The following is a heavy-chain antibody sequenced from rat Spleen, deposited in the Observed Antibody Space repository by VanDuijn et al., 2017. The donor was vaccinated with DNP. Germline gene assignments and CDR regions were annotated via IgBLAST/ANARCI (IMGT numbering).Heavy chain of an antibody. CDR3: ARHVLPLRVWDY. Sequence: EVQLVESGGNLVQPGRSLKLSCAASGFTFSDYYMAWVRQAPTKGLEWVASINYDGGSTYYGDSVRGRFTISRDIAKSTLYLQMNNLRSEDMATYYCARHVLPLRVWDYWGQGVMVTVSS. J-gene: IGHJ2*01. CDR1: GFTFSDYY. V-gene: IGHV5-22*01. CDR2: INYDGGST. D-gene: IGHD1-4*01.